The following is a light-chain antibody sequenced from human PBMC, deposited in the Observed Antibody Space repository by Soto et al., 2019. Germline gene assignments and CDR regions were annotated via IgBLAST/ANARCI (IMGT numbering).Light chain of an antibody. J-gene: IGLJ1*01. CDR2: EVN. Sequence: QSVLTQPASVSGYLGQSITISCTGTSSDVGGYNYVSWYQHHPGRAPKLLIYEVNIRPSGVSSHFSGSKSGNTASLTIAGLQAEDEADYYCSSYTDTSTFVFGTGTRSPS. CDR1: SSDVGGYNY. CDR3: SSYTDTSTFV. V-gene: IGLV2-14*01.